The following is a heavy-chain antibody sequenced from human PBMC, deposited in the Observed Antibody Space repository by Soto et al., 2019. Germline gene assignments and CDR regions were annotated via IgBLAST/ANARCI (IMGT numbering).Heavy chain of an antibody. CDR2: NIANFGTT. D-gene: IGHD2-2*03. V-gene: IGHV1-69*01. Sequence: LEWMGWNIANFGTTNYAQKLQGRVTITADESTSTAYMELSSLRSEDTAVYYCARAKIMDIVVVPAATTTYLWFDPWGQGTLVTGSS. J-gene: IGHJ5*02. CDR3: ARAKIMDIVVVPAATTTYLWFDP.